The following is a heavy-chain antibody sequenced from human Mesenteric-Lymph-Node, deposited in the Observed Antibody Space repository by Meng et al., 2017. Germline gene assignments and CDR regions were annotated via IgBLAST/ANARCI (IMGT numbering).Heavy chain of an antibody. CDR3: ARDPTGGEDHQRV. Sequence: QLLRHGSGPGLVKHSGTLSITAAVSGGSISSSNWWSWVRQPPGKGLEWIGKIYHSGITIYNPSLKSRVTMSVDNSKNQFSLKLNSMTAADTAVYYCARDPTGGEDHQRVWGQGTLVTVSS. CDR1: GGSISSSNW. J-gene: IGHJ4*02. V-gene: IGHV4-4*02. CDR2: IYHSGIT. D-gene: IGHD1-14*01.